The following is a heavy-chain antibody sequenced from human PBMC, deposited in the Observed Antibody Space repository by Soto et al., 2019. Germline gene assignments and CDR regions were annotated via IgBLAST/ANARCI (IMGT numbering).Heavy chain of an antibody. V-gene: IGHV1-2*02. CDR1: GYTFTGYY. CDR3: ARDPGSSWYLFDY. Sequence: ASVKVSFKASGYTFTGYYMHWVRQAPGQGLEWMGWINPNSGGTNYAQKFQGRVTMTRDTSISTAYMELSRLRSDDTAVYYCARDPGSSWYLFDYWGQGTLVTVSS. J-gene: IGHJ4*02. CDR2: INPNSGGT. D-gene: IGHD6-13*01.